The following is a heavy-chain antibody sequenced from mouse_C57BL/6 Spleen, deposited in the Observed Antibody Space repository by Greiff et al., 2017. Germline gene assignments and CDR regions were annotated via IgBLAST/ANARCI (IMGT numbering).Heavy chain of an antibody. D-gene: IGHD1-1*01. CDR1: GFNIKDDY. J-gene: IGHJ2*01. Sequence: EVQGVESGAELVRPGASVKLSCTASGFNIKDDYMHWVKQRPEQGLEWIGWIDPENGDTEYASKFQGKATITADTSSNTAYLQLSSLTSEDTAVYYCTTAITTVAHFDYWGQGTTLTVSS. CDR3: TTAITTVAHFDY. V-gene: IGHV14-4*01. CDR2: IDPENGDT.